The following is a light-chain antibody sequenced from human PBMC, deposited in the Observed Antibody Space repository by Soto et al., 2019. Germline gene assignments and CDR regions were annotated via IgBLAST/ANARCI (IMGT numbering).Light chain of an antibody. CDR3: QQSYSTPPGT. V-gene: IGKV1-39*01. Sequence: DIQMTQSPSSLSASEGDRVTITCRASQSISNYLNWYQQKPGKAPNLLIYDASSLQSGVPSRFSGSGSGTDFTLTISSLQPEDFATYYCQQSYSTPPGTFGQGTKLEIK. CDR1: QSISNY. J-gene: IGKJ2*01. CDR2: DAS.